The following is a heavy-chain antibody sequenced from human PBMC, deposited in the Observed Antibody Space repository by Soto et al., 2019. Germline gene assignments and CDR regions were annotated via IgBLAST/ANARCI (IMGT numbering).Heavy chain of an antibody. CDR2: ISSSSVSTI. CDR3: ARDRLSPYDILAGYRFYGMDV. CDR1: GFTFSTYE. Sequence: ESGGGLVQPGGSLRLSCTSSGFTFSTYEMNWVRQAPGKGLEWVSYISSSSVSTIYYAESVRGRFTISRDNAKNSLYLQMNDLRAEDTAVYYCARDRLSPYDILAGYRFYGMDVWGQGTTVTVSS. D-gene: IGHD3-9*01. V-gene: IGHV3-48*03. J-gene: IGHJ6*02.